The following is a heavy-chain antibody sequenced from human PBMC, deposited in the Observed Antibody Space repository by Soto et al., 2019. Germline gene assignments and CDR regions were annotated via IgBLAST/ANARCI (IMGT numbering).Heavy chain of an antibody. Sequence: AASVKVSCKASGGTFSSYAISWVRQAPGQGLEWMGGIIPIFGTANYAQKFQGRVTITADESTSTAYMELSSLRSEDTAVYYCARDRVPAQYYYYGMDVWGQGTTVTVSS. J-gene: IGHJ6*02. CDR3: ARDRVPAQYYYYGMDV. CDR1: GGTFSSYA. D-gene: IGHD2-2*01. V-gene: IGHV1-69*13. CDR2: IIPIFGTA.